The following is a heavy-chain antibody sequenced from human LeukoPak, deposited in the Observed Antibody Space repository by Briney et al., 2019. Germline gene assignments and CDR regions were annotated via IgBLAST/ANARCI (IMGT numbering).Heavy chain of an antibody. CDR2: INSNGGST. J-gene: IGHJ5*02. CDR1: GFTFSSYA. V-gene: IGHV3-64*01. CDR3: ARGGYYGSGNDFRFDP. D-gene: IGHD3-10*01. Sequence: GGSLRLSCVASGFTFSSYAMHWVRQTPGKGLEYVSGINSNGGSTHYANSVKGRFTISRDNSKHTLYLQMGSLRTEDMAVYYCARGGYYGSGNDFRFDPWGQGTLVTVSS.